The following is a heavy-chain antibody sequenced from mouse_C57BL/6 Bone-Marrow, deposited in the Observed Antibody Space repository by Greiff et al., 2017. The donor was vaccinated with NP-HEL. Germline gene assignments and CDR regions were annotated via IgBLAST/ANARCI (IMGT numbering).Heavy chain of an antibody. Sequence: EVKLQESGGGLVQSGRSLRLSCATSGFTFSDFYMEWVRQAPGKGLEWIAASRNKANDYTTEYSASVKGRFIVSRDTSQSILYLQMNALRAEDTAIYYCARDAYDYSFAYWGQGTLVTVSA. V-gene: IGHV7-1*01. J-gene: IGHJ3*01. CDR1: GFTFSDFY. CDR2: SRNKANDYTT. CDR3: ARDAYDYSFAY. D-gene: IGHD2-4*01.